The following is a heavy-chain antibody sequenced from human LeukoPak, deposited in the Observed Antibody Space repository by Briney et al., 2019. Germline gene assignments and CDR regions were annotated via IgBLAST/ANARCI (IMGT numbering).Heavy chain of an antibody. CDR3: VKGNRCATCGGWFDP. Sequence: GGFLRLSCAASGFTIGSYAMSWVRQAPGKGLEWVSTVSDSGANTWYADSVKGRFTISRDNSKDTLYLQMNSLRAEDTAVYYCVKGNRCATCGGWFDPWGQGTLVTVSS. D-gene: IGHD2-8*01. V-gene: IGHV3-23*01. CDR1: GFTIGSYA. J-gene: IGHJ5*02. CDR2: VSDSGANT.